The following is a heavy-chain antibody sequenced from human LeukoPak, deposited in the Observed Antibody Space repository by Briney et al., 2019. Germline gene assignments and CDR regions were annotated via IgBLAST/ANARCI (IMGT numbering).Heavy chain of an antibody. CDR3: AKGPMGRGFDY. CDR2: ITGSGNTI. J-gene: IGHJ4*02. D-gene: IGHD3-10*01. V-gene: IGHV3-48*03. Sequence: GGSLRLSCAASGFMFSTYEMNWVRQAPGKGLEWVSYITGSGNTIYYADSVKGRFTISRDNAKNSLYLQMNSLRAEDTAIYYCAKGPMGRGFDYWGQGTLVTVSS. CDR1: GFMFSTYE.